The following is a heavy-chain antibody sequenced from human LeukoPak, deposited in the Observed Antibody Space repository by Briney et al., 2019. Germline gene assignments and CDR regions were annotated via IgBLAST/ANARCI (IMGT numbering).Heavy chain of an antibody. D-gene: IGHD3-10*01. Sequence: GASVKVSCKASGGTFSSYAISWVRQAPGQGLEWMGGIIPIFGTANYAQKFQGRVTITADESTSTAYMELSSLRSEDTAVYYCARGGWFGELFDAFDIWGQGTMVTVSS. CDR2: IIPIFGTA. CDR1: GGTFSSYA. CDR3: ARGGWFGELFDAFDI. V-gene: IGHV1-69*13. J-gene: IGHJ3*02.